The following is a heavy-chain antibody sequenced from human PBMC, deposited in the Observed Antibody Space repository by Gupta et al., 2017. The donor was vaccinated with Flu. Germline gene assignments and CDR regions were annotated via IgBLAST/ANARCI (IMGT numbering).Heavy chain of an antibody. J-gene: IGHJ4*02. D-gene: IGHD2-2*01. Sequence: PGNGRVWVAVMWSDESDKYCADSVKGRFTISRDTSTNTRYLQMNSLRAEDTAVYYCARGHRRCSHGICYVADNWGQGTLVTVSS. V-gene: IGHV3-33*01. CDR2: MWSDESDK. CDR3: ARGHRRCSHGICYVADN.